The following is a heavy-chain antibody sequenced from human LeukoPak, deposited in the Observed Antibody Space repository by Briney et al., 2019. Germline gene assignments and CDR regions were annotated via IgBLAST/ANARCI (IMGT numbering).Heavy chain of an antibody. D-gene: IGHD2-2*01. V-gene: IGHV3-23*01. CDR2: IMISGDDT. CDR3: VRAAPRDCSSTSCSLFDN. J-gene: IGHJ4*02. Sequence: GGSLRLSCAGSGFTFNNYAMSWVRQTPRKGLEWVSTIMISGDDTYYADPVKGRFTMSRDKSKNTLYLQMSYLRAEDTAVYYCVRAAPRDCSSTSCSLFDNWGQGILVTVSS. CDR1: GFTFNNYA.